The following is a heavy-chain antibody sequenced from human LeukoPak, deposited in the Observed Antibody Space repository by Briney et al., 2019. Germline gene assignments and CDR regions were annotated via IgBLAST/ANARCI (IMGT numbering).Heavy chain of an antibody. Sequence: ASVTVSCKASGYTFTGHYMHWVRQAPGQGLEWMGWINPNSGGTNYPLKFQGRVTMTRDTSISTAYMELSRLTSDDTAVYYCVPSNDYYYYFDYWGQGTLVTVSS. D-gene: IGHD3-22*01. CDR1: GYTFTGHY. CDR2: INPNSGGT. J-gene: IGHJ4*02. V-gene: IGHV1-2*02. CDR3: VPSNDYYYYFDY.